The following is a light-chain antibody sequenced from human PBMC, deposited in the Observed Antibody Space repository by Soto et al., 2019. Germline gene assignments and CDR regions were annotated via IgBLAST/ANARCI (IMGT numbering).Light chain of an antibody. J-gene: IGKJ2*01. V-gene: IGKV1-17*01. Sequence: DIQMTQSPSSLSASVGDRVTITCRASQGIRNDLSWYQQKPGKAPKRLIYAISNLQGGVPSRFSGSGSGAEFALTISSLQHEDFETYYCLQPSSYPYTFGQGTKVDIK. CDR3: LQPSSYPYT. CDR2: AIS. CDR1: QGIRND.